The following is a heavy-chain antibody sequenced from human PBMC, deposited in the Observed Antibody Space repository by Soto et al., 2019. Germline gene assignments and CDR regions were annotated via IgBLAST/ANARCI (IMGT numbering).Heavy chain of an antibody. CDR3: ARDMVRGLYPEYFQH. D-gene: IGHD3-10*01. J-gene: IGHJ1*01. CDR2: LYSGGST. V-gene: IGHV3-66*01. CDR1: GFTVSSNY. Sequence: GGSLRLSCAASGFTVSSNYMSWVRQAPGKGLEWVSVLYSGGSTYYADSVKGRFTISRDNSKNTLYLQMNSLRAEDTAVYYCARDMVRGLYPEYFQHWGQGTLVTVSS.